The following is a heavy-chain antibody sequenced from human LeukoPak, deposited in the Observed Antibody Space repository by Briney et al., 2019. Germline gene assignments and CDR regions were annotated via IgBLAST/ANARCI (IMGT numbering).Heavy chain of an antibody. CDR1: GYTFSSYG. D-gene: IGHD2-21*01. CDR3: ARDRGHKSVDY. J-gene: IGHJ4*02. V-gene: IGHV1-18*01. Sequence: GASVKVSCKASGYTFSSYGISWLRQAPGQGLEWMGWISAYNGNTNYAQKFQGRVTMTTDTSTSTLYMEVRSLRSDDTAVYYCARDRGHKSVDYWGQGTLVTVSS. CDR2: ISAYNGNT.